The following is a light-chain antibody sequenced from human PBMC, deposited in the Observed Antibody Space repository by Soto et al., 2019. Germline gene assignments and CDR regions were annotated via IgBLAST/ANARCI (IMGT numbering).Light chain of an antibody. CDR3: QQYAGLWT. V-gene: IGKV3-20*01. CDR1: QSFSTTY. Sequence: EIVLTQSPGTLSLSPGGRATLSCRASQSFSTTYLAWYQQKPGQAPRLLIYGASSRATGIPDRFSGSGSGTDFTLTISRLEPEDFAVYYCQQYAGLWTFGQGTKVEIK. CDR2: GAS. J-gene: IGKJ1*01.